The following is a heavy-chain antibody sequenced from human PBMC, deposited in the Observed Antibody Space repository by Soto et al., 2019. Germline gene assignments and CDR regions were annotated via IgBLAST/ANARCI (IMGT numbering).Heavy chain of an antibody. CDR1: GYSFTSYW. Sequence: GESLKISCKGSGYSFTSYWIGGVRQMLGKGLEWMGIIYPGDSDTRYSPSFQGQVTISADKSISTAYLQWSSLKASDTAMYYCARTSAAGKYYYGMDVWGQGTTVTVSS. J-gene: IGHJ6*02. CDR3: ARTSAAGKYYYGMDV. D-gene: IGHD6-13*01. CDR2: IYPGDSDT. V-gene: IGHV5-51*01.